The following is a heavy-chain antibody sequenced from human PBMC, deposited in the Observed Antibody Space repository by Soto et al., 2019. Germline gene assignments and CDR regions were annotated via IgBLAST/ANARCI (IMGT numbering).Heavy chain of an antibody. CDR1: GYTLSDYY. J-gene: IGHJ6*02. V-gene: IGHV1-2*02. Sequence: VKFSCKASGYTLSDYYIHWVRQAPGQGLEWMGWINPNSGGTNYTEDFQGRVTMTRDTSVNTAYMELKRLGSDDTAVYYCARVAPPYYDLWSGYPRYYYGMDVWGQGTTVTVSS. CDR3: ARVAPPYYDLWSGYPRYYYGMDV. CDR2: INPNSGGT. D-gene: IGHD3-3*01.